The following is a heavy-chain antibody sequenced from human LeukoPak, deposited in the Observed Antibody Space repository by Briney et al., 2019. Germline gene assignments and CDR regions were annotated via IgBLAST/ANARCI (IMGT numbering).Heavy chain of an antibody. V-gene: IGHV3-13*01. CDR3: ARERRYYYDSSGPRAYYYYGMDV. D-gene: IGHD3-22*01. CDR2: IGTAGDT. CDR1: GFTFSSYD. J-gene: IGHJ6*02. Sequence: EGSLRLSCAASGFTFSSYDMHWVRQATGKGLEWVSAIGTAGDTYYPGSVKGRFTISRENAKNSLYLQMNSLRAGDTAVYYCARERRYYYDSSGPRAYYYYGMDVWGQGTTVTVSS.